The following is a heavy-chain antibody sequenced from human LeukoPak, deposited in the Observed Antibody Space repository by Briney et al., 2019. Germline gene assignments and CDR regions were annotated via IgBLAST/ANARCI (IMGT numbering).Heavy chain of an antibody. CDR1: GGSISSSSYY. V-gene: IGHV4-39*07. J-gene: IGHJ2*01. CDR2: IYYSGST. D-gene: IGHD6-13*01. CDR3: ARNKSGYSSSSWYFDL. Sequence: PSETLSLTCTVSGGSISSSSYYWGWIRQPPGKGLEWIGSIYYSGSTYYNPSLKSRVTISVDTSKNQFSLKLSSVTAADTAVYYCARNKSGYSSSSWYFDLWGRGTLVTVSS.